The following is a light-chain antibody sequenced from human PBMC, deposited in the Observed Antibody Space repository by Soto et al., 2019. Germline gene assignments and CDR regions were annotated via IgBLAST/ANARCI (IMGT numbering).Light chain of an antibody. V-gene: IGKV1-39*01. CDR2: ATS. Sequence: IQMTQSPSSLAASVGDRFTIACRASQSISSYLNWYHQRPGKAPKVLIYATSTLQSGVPSRFSGSGPGTNLTLTISSLQPEDFANYYCQQTYNTPYTFGQGTK. CDR1: QSISSY. J-gene: IGKJ2*01. CDR3: QQTYNTPYT.